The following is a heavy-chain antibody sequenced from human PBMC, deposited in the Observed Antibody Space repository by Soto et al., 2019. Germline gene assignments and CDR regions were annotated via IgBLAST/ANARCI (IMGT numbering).Heavy chain of an antibody. J-gene: IGHJ4*02. CDR2: ISGSGGST. V-gene: IGHV3-23*01. D-gene: IGHD6-19*01. Sequence: EVQLLESGGGLVQPGGSLRLSCAASGFTFSSYAMSWVRQAPGKGVEWVSVISGSGGSTYYADSVKGRFTISRDNSKNTLDLQMNSLRAEDTAVYYCSRRSSGWYFDYWGQGTLVTVSS. CDR3: SRRSSGWYFDY. CDR1: GFTFSSYA.